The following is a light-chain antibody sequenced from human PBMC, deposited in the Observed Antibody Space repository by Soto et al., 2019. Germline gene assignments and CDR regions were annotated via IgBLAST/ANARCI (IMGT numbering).Light chain of an antibody. V-gene: IGKV3-20*01. J-gene: IGKJ1*01. CDR1: QSIRSSY. Sequence: EIVLTQSPGTLSLSPGERATLSCRASQSIRSSYLAWYQQKPGQTPRLLIYGASSRATGIPDRFSGSGSGTDFTLTISRLEPEDFAVYYCQQRVSSWTFGQGTKVEIK. CDR3: QQRVSSWT. CDR2: GAS.